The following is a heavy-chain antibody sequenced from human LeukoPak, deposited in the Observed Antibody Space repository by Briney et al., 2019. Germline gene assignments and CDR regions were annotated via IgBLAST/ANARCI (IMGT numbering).Heavy chain of an antibody. CDR2: IGGSGSST. Sequence: PVGSLRLSCAASGFPFSTYAMSWVRQAPGKGLEWVSSIGGSGSSTYYADSVKGRFTISRDNSKNTLYLQMNSLRAEDTAVYYCAKQGSGSYLDHWGQGTLVTGAS. CDR3: AKQGSGSYLDH. J-gene: IGHJ4*02. D-gene: IGHD1-26*01. CDR1: GFPFSTYA. V-gene: IGHV3-23*01.